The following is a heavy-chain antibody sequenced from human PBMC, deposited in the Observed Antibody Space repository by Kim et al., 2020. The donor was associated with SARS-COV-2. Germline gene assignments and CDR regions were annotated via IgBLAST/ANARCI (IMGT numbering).Heavy chain of an antibody. V-gene: IGHV3-23*03. D-gene: IGHD3-10*01. Sequence: GPFTISRNNSKNTLYLQMNSLRAEDTAVYYCAKLDGDSVRVRGVIIIFDYWGQGTLVTVSS. J-gene: IGHJ4*02. CDR3: AKLDGDSVRVRGVIIIFDY.